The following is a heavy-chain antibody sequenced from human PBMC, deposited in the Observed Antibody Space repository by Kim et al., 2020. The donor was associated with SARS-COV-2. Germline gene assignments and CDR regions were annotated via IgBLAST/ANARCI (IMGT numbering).Heavy chain of an antibody. D-gene: IGHD3-22*01. V-gene: IGHV3-23*01. CDR3: AKDLESGVFLYYYDSSGYYAY. J-gene: IGHJ4*02. CDR2: ISGSGGST. Sequence: GGSLRLSCAASGFTFSSYAMSWVRQAPGKGLEWVSAISGSGGSTYYADSVKGRFTISRDNSKNTLYLQMNSLRAEDTAVYYCAKDLESGVFLYYYDSSGYYAYWGQGTLVTVSS. CDR1: GFTFSSYA.